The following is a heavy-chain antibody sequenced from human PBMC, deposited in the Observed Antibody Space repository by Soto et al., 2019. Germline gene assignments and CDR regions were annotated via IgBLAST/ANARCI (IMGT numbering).Heavy chain of an antibody. CDR1: GFTFSNYG. CDR2: ISNGGSNK. Sequence: PGGSLRLSCVASGFTFSNYGMHWVRQAPGKGLEWVAVISNGGSNKYYADSVKGRFTISRDNSKNTLYLQMNSLRAEDTAVYYCAKDLWFGESLKYYFDYWGQGILVTSPQ. J-gene: IGHJ4*02. V-gene: IGHV3-30*18. CDR3: AKDLWFGESLKYYFDY. D-gene: IGHD3-10*01.